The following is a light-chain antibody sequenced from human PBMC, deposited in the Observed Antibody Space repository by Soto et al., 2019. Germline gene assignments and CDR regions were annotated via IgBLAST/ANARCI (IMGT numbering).Light chain of an antibody. V-gene: IGLV2-14*01. CDR1: SSDVGGYNY. CDR3: SSYTSSRTPVL. J-gene: IGLJ2*01. Sequence: QSALTQPASVSGSPGQSITISCTGTSSDVGGYNYVSWYQQHPGKAPKLMIYEVSNRPSGVSNRFSGSKSGNTASLTISGLQAEDEADYYCSSYTSSRTPVLFGGGTKLTVL. CDR2: EVS.